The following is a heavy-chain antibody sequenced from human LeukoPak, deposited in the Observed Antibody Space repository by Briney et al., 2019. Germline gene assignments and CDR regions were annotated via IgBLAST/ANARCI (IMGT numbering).Heavy chain of an antibody. CDR3: ARDPGFYGGNSFVFYY. Sequence: PVKVSCKASGGTFSSYAISWVRQAPGQGLEWLGRIIPICGTANYAQKVQCRVTITTDESTSTAYMELSSLRSEDTAVYYWARDPGFYGGNSFVFYYCGQGTLVSVSS. V-gene: IGHV1-69*05. CDR1: GGTFSSYA. CDR2: IIPICGTA. D-gene: IGHD4-23*01. J-gene: IGHJ4*02.